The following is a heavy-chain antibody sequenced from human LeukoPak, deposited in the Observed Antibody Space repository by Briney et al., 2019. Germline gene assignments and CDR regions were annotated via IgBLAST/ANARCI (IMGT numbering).Heavy chain of an antibody. CDR3: ARVYGSGSGPRQLAH. Sequence: ASVKVSCKASGYIFTSYFLYWVRQAPGQGLEWMGLINPSGGSTRYAQKFQGRVTMTRDTSTSTVYMELSSLRSEDTAVYYCARVYGSGSGPRQLAHWGQGTLVTVSS. V-gene: IGHV1-46*01. J-gene: IGHJ4*02. CDR1: GYIFTSYF. D-gene: IGHD3-10*01. CDR2: INPSGGST.